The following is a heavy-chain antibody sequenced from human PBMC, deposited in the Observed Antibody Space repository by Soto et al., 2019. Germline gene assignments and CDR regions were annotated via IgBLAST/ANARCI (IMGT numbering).Heavy chain of an antibody. CDR3: AREGSSSGPDYEY. J-gene: IGHJ4*02. Sequence: EVQLVESGGGLVQPGGSLRLSCAASGFSFSDYYINWVRQAPGKGLEWVGRTRNKASSYTTDYAAFVKGRFTISRDDSKNLIYLQMNSLKTEDTAMYYCAREGSSSGPDYEYWGQGTLVTVSS. CDR1: GFSFSDYY. V-gene: IGHV3-72*01. CDR2: TRNKASSYTT. D-gene: IGHD3-22*01.